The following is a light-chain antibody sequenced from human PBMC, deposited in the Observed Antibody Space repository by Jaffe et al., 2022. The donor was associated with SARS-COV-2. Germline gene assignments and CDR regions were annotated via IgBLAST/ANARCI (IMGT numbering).Light chain of an antibody. Sequence: NVMLTQPHSVSESPGKTVTISCTRSSGSVASASVQWYQRRPGSSPTTVIFDFNQRPSGVPDRFSGSIDSSSNSAALTISGLKTEDEADYFCQSSDSASWLFGGGTKLTVL. CDR1: SGSVASAS. V-gene: IGLV6-57*01. CDR2: DFN. J-gene: IGLJ3*02. CDR3: QSSDSASWL.